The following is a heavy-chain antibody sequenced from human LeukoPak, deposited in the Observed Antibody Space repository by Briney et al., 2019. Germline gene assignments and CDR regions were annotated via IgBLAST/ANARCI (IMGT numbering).Heavy chain of an antibody. V-gene: IGHV4-4*07. CDR3: ARDLPSAMSGGDAFDI. Sequence: SETLSLTCTVSGGSISSYYWNWIRQPPGKGLEWIGLIYTSGSTKYNPSLKSRVTISVDTSKNQFSLKLSSVTAADTAVYYCARDLPSAMSGGDAFDIWGQGTMVTVSS. CDR2: IYTSGST. D-gene: IGHD3-10*01. J-gene: IGHJ3*02. CDR1: GGSISSYY.